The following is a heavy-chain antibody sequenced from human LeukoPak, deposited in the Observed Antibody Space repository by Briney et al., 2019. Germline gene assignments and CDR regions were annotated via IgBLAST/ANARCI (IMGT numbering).Heavy chain of an antibody. V-gene: IGHV4-39*01. Sequence: SETLSLTCTVSGDSISNGNYYWGWIRQPPGKALEGVGSIFNSGNNYYNPSLKSRVTISVDTSKNQFSLTMTSVNATDTAVYYCASGSYSSGWYPYLDSWGQGTLVTVSS. J-gene: IGHJ4*02. CDR1: GDSISNGNYY. D-gene: IGHD6-19*01. CDR2: IFNSGNN. CDR3: ASGSYSSGWYPYLDS.